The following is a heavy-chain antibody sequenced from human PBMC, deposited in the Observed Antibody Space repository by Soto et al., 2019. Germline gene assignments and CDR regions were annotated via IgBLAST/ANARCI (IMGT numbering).Heavy chain of an antibody. J-gene: IGHJ4*02. CDR3: ASYSSSSGFTDY. V-gene: IGHV1-69*13. CDR1: GGTFSSYA. Sequence: SVKVSCKASGGTFSSYAISWVRQAPGQGLEWMGGIIPIFGTANYAQKFQGRVTITADESTSTAYMELSSLRSEDTAVYYCASYSSSSGFTDYWGQGTLVTVSS. CDR2: IIPIFGTA. D-gene: IGHD6-6*01.